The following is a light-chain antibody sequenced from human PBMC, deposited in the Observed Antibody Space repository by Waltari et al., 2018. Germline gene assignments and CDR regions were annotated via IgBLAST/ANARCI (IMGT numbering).Light chain of an antibody. CDR3: NSYTGSSSWV. CDR1: SSDIGFYNY. Sequence: QSALTQHASVSGSPGQSITISCYGTSSDIGFYNYVSWYQQHPGKAPKLIIYDVSQRPSGVSDRFSGSKSGNTASLTISGLQAEDEADYYCNSYTGSSSWVFGGGTKVTVL. V-gene: IGLV2-14*01. CDR2: DVS. J-gene: IGLJ3*02.